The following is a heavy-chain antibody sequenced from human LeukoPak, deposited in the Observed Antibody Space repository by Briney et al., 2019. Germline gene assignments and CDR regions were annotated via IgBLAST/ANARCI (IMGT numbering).Heavy chain of an antibody. Sequence: PSETLSLTCTVSGGSISSSSYYWGWIRQPPGKGLEWIGSIYYSGSTHYNPSLKSRVTISVDTSKNQFSLKLSSVTAADTAVYYCARQNEEQLIFDYWGQGTLVTVSS. CDR2: IYYSGST. CDR3: ARQNEEQLIFDY. D-gene: IGHD6-13*01. CDR1: GGSISSSSYY. V-gene: IGHV4-39*01. J-gene: IGHJ4*02.